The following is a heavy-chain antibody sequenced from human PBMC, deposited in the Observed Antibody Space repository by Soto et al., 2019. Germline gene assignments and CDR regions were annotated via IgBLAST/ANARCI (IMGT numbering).Heavy chain of an antibody. CDR1: GGSFSGYY. V-gene: IGHV4-34*01. CDR3: VRGRRFLEWLGHYYYGMDV. D-gene: IGHD3-3*01. J-gene: IGHJ6*02. Sequence: PSETLSLTCAVYGGSFSGYYLSWIRQPPGKGLEWIGEINHSGSTNYNPSLKSRVTISVDTSKNQFSLKLSSVTAADTAVYYCVRGRRFLEWLGHYYYGMDVWGQGTTVTVSS. CDR2: INHSGST.